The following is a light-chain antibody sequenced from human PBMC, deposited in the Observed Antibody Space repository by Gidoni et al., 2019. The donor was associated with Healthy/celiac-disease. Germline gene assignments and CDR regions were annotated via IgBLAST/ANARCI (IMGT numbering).Light chain of an antibody. Sequence: DIQMTQSPSTLSASVGDRVTITCRASQSISSWLAWYQQKPGKAQKLLNYKASSLESGVPSRFSGSGSGTEFTITISSLQPDDFANYYCQQYNSYCSFGQGTKLEIK. CDR3: QQYNSYCS. CDR1: QSISSW. V-gene: IGKV1-5*03. J-gene: IGKJ2*04. CDR2: KAS.